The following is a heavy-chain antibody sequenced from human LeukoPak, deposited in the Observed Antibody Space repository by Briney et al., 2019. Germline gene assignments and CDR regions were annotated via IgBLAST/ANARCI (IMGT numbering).Heavy chain of an antibody. Sequence: SETLSLTCTVAGGSMSSYYWNWIRQPPGKGLEWIGYFHYSGSTNYNPSLKSRGTISVDTSKNQFSLKLSSVTAADTAMYYCARGGGGSWYGTVDYWGQGTLVTVSS. D-gene: IGHD6-13*01. J-gene: IGHJ4*02. CDR2: FHYSGST. CDR1: GGSMSSYY. V-gene: IGHV4-59*01. CDR3: ARGGGGSWYGTVDY.